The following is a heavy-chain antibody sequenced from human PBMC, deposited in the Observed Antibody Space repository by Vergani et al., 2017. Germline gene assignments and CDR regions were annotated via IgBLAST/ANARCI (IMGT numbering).Heavy chain of an antibody. CDR1: GYTFTSYD. Sequence: QVQLVQSGAEVKKPGASVKVSCTASGYTFTSYDINWVRQATGQGLEWMGWMNPNSGNTGYAQKFQGRVTMTRNTSISTAYMELSSLRSEDTAVYYCALTRQDFYNWKLGPEVYYYMDVWGKGTTVTVSS. J-gene: IGHJ6*03. CDR3: ALTRQDFYNWKLGPEVYYYMDV. V-gene: IGHV1-8*01. CDR2: MNPNSGNT. D-gene: IGHD1-20*01.